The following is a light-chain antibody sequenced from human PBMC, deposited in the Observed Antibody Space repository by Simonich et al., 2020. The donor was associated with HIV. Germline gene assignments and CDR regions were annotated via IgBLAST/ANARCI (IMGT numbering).Light chain of an antibody. CDR2: DVS. V-gene: IGLV2-14*01. Sequence: QSALTQPASVSGSPGQSITISCPGTSSDVGGYNYVPWYQQHPGKAPKLMIYDVSKRPSGVSNRFSASKSGNTASLTISGLQARDEADYYCSSYTGSNTVVFGGGTKLTVL. CDR1: SSDVGGYNY. J-gene: IGLJ2*01. CDR3: SSYTGSNTVV.